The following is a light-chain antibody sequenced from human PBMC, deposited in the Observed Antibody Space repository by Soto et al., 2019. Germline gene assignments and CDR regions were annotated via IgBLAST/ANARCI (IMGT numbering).Light chain of an antibody. CDR2: TVS. V-gene: IGLV2-14*03. J-gene: IGLJ1*01. Sequence: QSVLAQPPSVSGSPGQSITISCTGTSSDVGSYIFVSWHQQHPGKAPKLIIYTVSSRPSGVSYRFSGSKPGNTASLTISGLQAEDEADYYCSSYTTNSSYVFGTGTKVTVL. CDR1: SSDVGSYIF. CDR3: SSYTTNSSYV.